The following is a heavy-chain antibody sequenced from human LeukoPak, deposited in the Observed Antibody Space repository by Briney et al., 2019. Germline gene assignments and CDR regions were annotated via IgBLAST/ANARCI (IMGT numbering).Heavy chain of an antibody. V-gene: IGHV3-43*02. J-gene: IGHJ4*02. CDR1: GFTFDDYA. D-gene: IGHD6-13*01. Sequence: PGESLRLSRAASGFTFDDYAMHWVRQAPGKGLEWVSLISENGGSPYYADSVKGRFTISRDNSKNSLYLQINSLRAEDTAFYYCAKARGSSWYGEDYWGQGTLVTVSS. CDR2: ISENGGSP. CDR3: AKARGSSWYGEDY.